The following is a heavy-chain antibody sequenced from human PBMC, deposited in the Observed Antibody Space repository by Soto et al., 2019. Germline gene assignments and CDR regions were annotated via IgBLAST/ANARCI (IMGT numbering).Heavy chain of an antibody. CDR2: MNPNSGNT. Sequence: ASVKVSCKASGYTFGNNDISWVRQATGQGLEWMGWMNPNSGNTGYAQKFQGRVSMTRNTSITTAYLELSSLRSDDTAIYYCARMATSGTLNWFDPWGQGTLVTV. V-gene: IGHV1-8*01. CDR3: ARMATSGTLNWFDP. J-gene: IGHJ5*02. CDR1: GYTFGNND.